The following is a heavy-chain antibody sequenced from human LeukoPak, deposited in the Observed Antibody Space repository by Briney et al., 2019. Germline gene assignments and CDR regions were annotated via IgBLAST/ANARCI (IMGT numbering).Heavy chain of an antibody. Sequence: HPGGSLRLPCAASGFTFSSYWMSWVRQAPGKGLEWVANIKQDGSEKYYVDSVKGRFTISRDNAKNSLYLQMNSLRAEDTAVYYCARDSSYYDSSGYYHPDYFDYWGQGTLVTVSS. D-gene: IGHD3-22*01. CDR2: IKQDGSEK. J-gene: IGHJ4*02. CDR1: GFTFSSYW. V-gene: IGHV3-7*01. CDR3: ARDSSYYDSSGYYHPDYFDY.